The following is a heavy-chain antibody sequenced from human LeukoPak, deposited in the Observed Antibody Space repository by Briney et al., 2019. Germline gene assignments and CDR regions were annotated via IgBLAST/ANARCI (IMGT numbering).Heavy chain of an antibody. V-gene: IGHV3-23*01. CDR2: ISGSGGST. CDR1: GFTFSSYA. J-gene: IGHJ6*02. D-gene: IGHD2-2*01. CDR3: AKDLMGGYCSSTSCYGGWYYGMDV. Sequence: QTGGSLRLSCAASGFTFSSYAMSWVRQAPGKGLEWVSAISGSGGSTYYADSVKGRFTISRDNSKNTLYLQMNSLRAEDTAVYYCAKDLMGGYCSSTSCYGGWYYGMDVWGQGTTVTVSS.